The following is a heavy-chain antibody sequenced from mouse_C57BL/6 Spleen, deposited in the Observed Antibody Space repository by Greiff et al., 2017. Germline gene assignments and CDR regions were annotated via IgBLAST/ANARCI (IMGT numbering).Heavy chain of an antibody. V-gene: IGHV1-52*01. J-gene: IGHJ3*01. D-gene: IGHD2-3*01. Sequence: QVQLQQPGAELVRPGSSVKLSCKASGYTFTSYWMPWVKQRPIQGLEWIGNIDPSDSETHYNQKFKDKATLTVDKSSSTAYMQLSSLTSEDSAVYYCARFGGYYDFAYWGQGTLVTVSA. CDR3: ARFGGYYDFAY. CDR1: GYTFTSYW. CDR2: IDPSDSET.